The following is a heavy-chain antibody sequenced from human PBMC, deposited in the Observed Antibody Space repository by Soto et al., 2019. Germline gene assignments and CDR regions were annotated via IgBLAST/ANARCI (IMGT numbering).Heavy chain of an antibody. Sequence: SVKVSCKXSGGTFSSYAISWVRQAPGQGLEWMGGIIPIFGTANYAQKFQGRVTITADESTSTAYMELSSLRSEDTAVYYCARGTLRDFWSGYPYGMDVWGQGTTVTVS. CDR3: ARGTLRDFWSGYPYGMDV. D-gene: IGHD3-3*01. J-gene: IGHJ6*02. V-gene: IGHV1-69*13. CDR2: IIPIFGTA. CDR1: GGTFSSYA.